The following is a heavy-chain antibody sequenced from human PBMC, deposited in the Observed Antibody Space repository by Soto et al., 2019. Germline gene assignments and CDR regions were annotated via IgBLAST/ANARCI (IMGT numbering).Heavy chain of an antibody. J-gene: IGHJ6*02. CDR3: AREGYSYEGMDV. Sequence: QVQLVQSGAEEKKPGASVKVSCKASGYTFTSYAMHWVRQAPGQRLEWMGWINAGNGNTKYSQKFQGRVTITRDTSASTAYMELSILRSEDTAVYYCAREGYSYEGMDVWGQGTTVTVSS. CDR1: GYTFTSYA. V-gene: IGHV1-3*05. D-gene: IGHD5-18*01. CDR2: INAGNGNT.